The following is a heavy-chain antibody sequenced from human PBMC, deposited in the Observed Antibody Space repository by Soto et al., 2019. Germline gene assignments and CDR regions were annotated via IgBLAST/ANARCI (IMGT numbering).Heavy chain of an antibody. Sequence: SVKVSCKSSGGIFTASAISWVRQAPGQGPEWMGGVIPMFGTANYPQRFQGRVTINADESTNTAYMQLSSLRSEDTAVYFCAVGFKLDYYSLDVWGQGTTVTVSS. D-gene: IGHD3-10*01. CDR1: GGIFTASA. CDR3: AVGFKLDYYSLDV. V-gene: IGHV1-69*13. CDR2: VIPMFGTA. J-gene: IGHJ6*02.